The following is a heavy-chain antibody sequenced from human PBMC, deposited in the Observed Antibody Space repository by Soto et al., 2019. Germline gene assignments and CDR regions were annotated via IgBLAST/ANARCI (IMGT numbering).Heavy chain of an antibody. D-gene: IGHD2-8*01. V-gene: IGHV4-31*03. J-gene: IGHJ3*02. CDR3: AGGVLSNAFDI. CDR1: VGSISSGGYY. CDR2: IYYSGST. Sequence: PSESLSSTCTVSVGSISSGGYYWSWIRQHPGKALEWIGYIYYSGSTYYNPSLKSRVTISVDTSKNQFSLKLSSVTAADTAVYYCAGGVLSNAFDIWGQGTMVSVSS.